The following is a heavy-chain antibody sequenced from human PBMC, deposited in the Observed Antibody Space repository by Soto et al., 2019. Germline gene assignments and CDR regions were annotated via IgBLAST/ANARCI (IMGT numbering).Heavy chain of an antibody. V-gene: IGHV3-23*01. J-gene: IGHJ4*02. CDR2: ISGSGGST. Sequence: PGGSLRLSCEASGFTFSSYAMSWVRQAPGKGLEWVSAISGSGGSTYYADSVKGRFTISRDNSKNTLYPQMNSLRAEDTAVYYCANGVVTAIRYWGQGTLVTVSS. CDR3: ANGVVTAIRY. CDR1: GFTFSSYA. D-gene: IGHD2-21*02.